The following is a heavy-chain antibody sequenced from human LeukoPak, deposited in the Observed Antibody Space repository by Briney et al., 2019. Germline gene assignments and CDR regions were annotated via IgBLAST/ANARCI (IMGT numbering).Heavy chain of an antibody. D-gene: IGHD3-22*01. CDR2: FDPEDGET. J-gene: IGHJ4*02. CDR3: ARIAFGEYYDSSGYFSLDY. Sequence: ASVKVSCKVSGYTLTELSMHWVRQAPGKGLEWMGGFDPEDGETIYAQKFQGRVTMTEDTSTDTAYMELSSPRSDDTAVYYCARIAFGEYYDSSGYFSLDYWGQGTLVTVSS. V-gene: IGHV1-24*01. CDR1: GYTLTELS.